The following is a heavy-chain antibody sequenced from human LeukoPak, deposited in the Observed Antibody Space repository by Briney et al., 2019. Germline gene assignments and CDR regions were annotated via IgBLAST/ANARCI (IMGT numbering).Heavy chain of an antibody. V-gene: IGHV3-21*01. Sequence: GGSLRLSCAASGFTFSSYSMNWVRQAPGKGLEWVSSISSSSSYIYYADSVKGRFTISRDNAKNSLYLQMNSLRAEDTVVYYCARDPTAAGANWFDPWGQGTLVTVSS. CDR2: ISSSSSYI. J-gene: IGHJ5*02. CDR3: ARDPTAAGANWFDP. D-gene: IGHD6-13*01. CDR1: GFTFSSYS.